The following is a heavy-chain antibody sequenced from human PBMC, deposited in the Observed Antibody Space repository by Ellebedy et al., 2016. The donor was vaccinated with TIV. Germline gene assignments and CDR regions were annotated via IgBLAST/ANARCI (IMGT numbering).Heavy chain of an antibody. CDR2: IGDSGGAT. J-gene: IGHJ6*02. Sequence: GESLKISCAASGFTVSSNHMSWVRQAPGKGLEWVSSIGDSGGATYYADSVKGRFTVSRDNSKNTLYLQMNSLRVEDTAVYYCVRVLAPRYGMDVWGQGTTVTVSS. CDR3: VRVLAPRYGMDV. V-gene: IGHV3-23*01. CDR1: GFTVSSNH.